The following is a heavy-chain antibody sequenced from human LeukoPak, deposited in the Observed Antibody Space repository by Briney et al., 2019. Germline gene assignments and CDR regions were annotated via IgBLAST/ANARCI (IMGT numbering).Heavy chain of an antibody. J-gene: IGHJ4*02. CDR3: ARVSPYYYDSSGYYDY. Sequence: ASVKVSCKASGYTFTSFGISWVRQAPGQGLEWMGWISAYNGNTNYAQKLQGRVTMTTDTSTSTAYMELRSLRSDDAAVYYCARVSPYYYDSSGYYDYWGQGTLVTVSS. D-gene: IGHD3-22*01. CDR1: GYTFTSFG. V-gene: IGHV1-18*01. CDR2: ISAYNGNT.